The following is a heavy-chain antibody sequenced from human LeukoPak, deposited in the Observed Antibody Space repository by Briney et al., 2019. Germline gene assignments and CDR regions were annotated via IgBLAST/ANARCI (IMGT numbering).Heavy chain of an antibody. CDR2: VYYTGST. D-gene: IGHD6-19*01. CDR3: ARGYSSGLFFGF. V-gene: IGHV4-59*01. Sequence: RPSETLSLTCTVSGGSISSYYWSWIRQPPGKGLEWIGYVYYTGSTNYNPSLKSRVTISLDTSKSQFSLKLSSVTAADTAVYYCARGYSSGLFFGFWGQGTLVTVSS. J-gene: IGHJ4*02. CDR1: GGSISSYY.